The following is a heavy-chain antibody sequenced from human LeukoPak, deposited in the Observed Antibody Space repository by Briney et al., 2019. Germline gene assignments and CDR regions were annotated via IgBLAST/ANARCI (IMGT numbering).Heavy chain of an antibody. D-gene: IGHD1-26*01. CDR2: INLSGGST. CDR1: GYTFTSYY. Sequence: ASVKVSCKASGYTFTSYYMHWVRQAPGQGLEWMGIINLSGGSTSYAQKFQGRVTMTRDTSTSTVYMELSSLRSEDTAVYYCARGGLISFLVAVGATTLDYWGQGTLVTVSS. V-gene: IGHV1-46*01. J-gene: IGHJ4*02. CDR3: ARGGLISFLVAVGATTLDY.